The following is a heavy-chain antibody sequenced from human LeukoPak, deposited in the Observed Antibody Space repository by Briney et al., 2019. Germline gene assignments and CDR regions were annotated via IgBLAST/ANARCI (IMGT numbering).Heavy chain of an antibody. Sequence: GGSLRLSCAAPGFTASSNYMSWVPTAPGKGLEWVSVTYSGGSTYYADTVKGRFPISRDNSKNTLYLQMNILRAEDTAVYYCARGEGYSYAPEYFDYWGQGTLVTVSA. CDR1: GFTASSNY. D-gene: IGHD5-18*01. CDR2: TYSGGST. CDR3: ARGEGYSYAPEYFDY. V-gene: IGHV3-53*01. J-gene: IGHJ4*02.